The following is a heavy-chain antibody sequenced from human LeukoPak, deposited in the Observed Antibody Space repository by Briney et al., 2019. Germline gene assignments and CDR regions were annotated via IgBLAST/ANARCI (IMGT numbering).Heavy chain of an antibody. D-gene: IGHD3-22*01. V-gene: IGHV3-7*01. CDR1: GFTFSSYW. CDR2: IKQDGSEK. J-gene: IGHJ4*02. Sequence: GGCLRLSFAASGFTFSSYWMSWVRQAPGKGLEGVANIKQDGSEKYYVDSVKGRFTIYRDNAKNSLFLQMNSLRAEDTAVYYCARAGSITMIVVVTHWGQGTLVTVSS. CDR3: ARAGSITMIVVVTH.